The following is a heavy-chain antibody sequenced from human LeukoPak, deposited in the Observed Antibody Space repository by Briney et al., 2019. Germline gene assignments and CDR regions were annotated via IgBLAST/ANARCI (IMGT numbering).Heavy chain of an antibody. Sequence: SSETLSLTCAVYGGSFSGYYWSWIRQPPGKGLEWIGSIYYSGSTYYNPSLKSRVTMSVDTSKNQFSLKLSSVTAADTAVYYCARERTYYDILTGYQMFDYWGQGTLVTVSS. CDR2: IYYSGST. CDR3: ARERTYYDILTGYQMFDY. J-gene: IGHJ4*02. CDR1: GGSFSGYY. D-gene: IGHD3-9*01. V-gene: IGHV4-34*01.